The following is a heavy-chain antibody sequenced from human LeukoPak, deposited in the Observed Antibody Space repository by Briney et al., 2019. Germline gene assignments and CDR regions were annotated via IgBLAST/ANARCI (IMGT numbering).Heavy chain of an antibody. CDR2: IYYSGGT. CDR3: ARRAAAVGTFYMDV. Sequence: PSETLSLTCTVSGGSISPYYRIWIRQPPGKGLEWIGYIYYSGGTNYNPSLKSRVTMSVDTSKNQFSLKLSSVTAADTAVYYCARRAAAVGTFYMDVWGKGTTVTVSS. J-gene: IGHJ6*03. CDR1: GGSISPYY. D-gene: IGHD6-13*01. V-gene: IGHV4-59*01.